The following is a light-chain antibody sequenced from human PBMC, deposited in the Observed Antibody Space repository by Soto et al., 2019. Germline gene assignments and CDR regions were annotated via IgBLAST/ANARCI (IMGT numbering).Light chain of an antibody. J-gene: IGKJ5*01. CDR2: AAS. CDR3: QQYNNWPPSIT. V-gene: IGKV1-39*01. CDR1: QSISNH. Sequence: DIQMTQSPSSLSASVEDRVIITCRASQSISNHLNWYQQKPGKAPKLLIFAASSLQSGVPSRFSGSRSGPDFTLTISSLQPEDFAVYYCQQYNNWPPSITFGQGTRLEIK.